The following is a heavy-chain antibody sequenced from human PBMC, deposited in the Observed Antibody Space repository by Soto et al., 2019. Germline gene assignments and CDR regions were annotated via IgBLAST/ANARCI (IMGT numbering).Heavy chain of an antibody. CDR1: GGSISSGGYS. Sequence: PSETLSLTCAVSGGSISSGGYSWSWIRQPPGKGLEWIGYIYHSGSTYYNPSLKSRVTMSADTSKKHFSLKLSSVTAADTAVYYCARVANGFYSDFDYWGPGTLVTVSS. CDR3: ARVANGFYSDFDY. J-gene: IGHJ4*02. D-gene: IGHD3-22*01. CDR2: IYHSGST. V-gene: IGHV4-30-2*01.